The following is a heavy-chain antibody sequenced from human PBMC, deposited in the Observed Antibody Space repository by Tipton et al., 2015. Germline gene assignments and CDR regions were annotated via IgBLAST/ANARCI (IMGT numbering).Heavy chain of an antibody. CDR2: IYYSGST. CDR1: GGSISRYY. Sequence: LRLSCTVSGGSISRYYWSWIRQPPGKGLEWIGYIYYSGSTNYNPSLKSRVTISVDTSKNQFSLKLSSATAADTAVYYCAREGGYCSGGSCYNRDYYYYGMDVWGQGTTVTVSS. D-gene: IGHD2-15*01. CDR3: AREGGYCSGGSCYNRDYYYYGMDV. J-gene: IGHJ6*02. V-gene: IGHV4-59*01.